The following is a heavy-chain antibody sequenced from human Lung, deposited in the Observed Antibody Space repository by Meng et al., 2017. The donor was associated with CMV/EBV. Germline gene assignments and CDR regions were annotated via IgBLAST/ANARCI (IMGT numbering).Heavy chain of an antibody. V-gene: IGHV1-2*02. CDR3: TSAPRDY. CDR1: GYTFIDYY. CDR2: INPKSGGT. D-gene: IGHD6-25*01. Sequence: ASXKVSCKASGYTFIDYYMHWVRQAPGQGLEWVGWINPKSGGTHYAQSFQGRVTITRDTSINTVYMEISSLKSDDTAVYYCTSAPRDYWGQGTLVTVSS. J-gene: IGHJ4*01.